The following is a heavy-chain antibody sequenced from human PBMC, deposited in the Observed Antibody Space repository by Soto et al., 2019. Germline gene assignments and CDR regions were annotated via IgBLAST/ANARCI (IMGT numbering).Heavy chain of an antibody. J-gene: IGHJ5*02. D-gene: IGHD2-15*01. Sequence: QVQLVQSGAEVKKPGASVKVSCKASGYTFTSYYMHWVRQAPGQGLEWMGIINPSGGSTSYAQKFKGRVTMTRDTSTSTVYMELSSLRSEDTAVYYCARDFLALRVGGAVAWFDPWGQGTLVTVSS. V-gene: IGHV1-46*03. CDR3: ARDFLALRVGGAVAWFDP. CDR1: GYTFTSYY. CDR2: INPSGGST.